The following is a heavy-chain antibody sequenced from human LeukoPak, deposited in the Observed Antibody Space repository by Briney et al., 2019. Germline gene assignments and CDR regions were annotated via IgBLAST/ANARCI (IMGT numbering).Heavy chain of an antibody. Sequence: GGSLRLSCAASGFTFSSYSMNWVRQAPGKGLEWVSAISGSGGSTYYADSVKGRFTISRDNSKNTLYLQMNSLRAEDTAVYYCAKDYDRAWYFDLWGRGTLVTVSS. CDR2: ISGSGGST. CDR3: AKDYDRAWYFDL. J-gene: IGHJ2*01. D-gene: IGHD3-22*01. CDR1: GFTFSSYS. V-gene: IGHV3-23*01.